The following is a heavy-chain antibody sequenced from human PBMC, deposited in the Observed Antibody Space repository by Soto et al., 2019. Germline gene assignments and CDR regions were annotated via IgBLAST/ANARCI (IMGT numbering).Heavy chain of an antibody. CDR3: ARDGAARRDDAFDI. CDR2: IYYSGST. CDR1: GGSISSGGYY. J-gene: IGHJ3*02. D-gene: IGHD6-6*01. Sequence: SETLSLTCTVSGGSISSGGYYWSWIRQHPGKGLEWIGYIYYSGSTYYNPSLKSRVTISVDTSKNQFSLKLSSVTAADTAVYYCARDGAARRDDAFDIWGQGTMVTVSS. V-gene: IGHV4-31*03.